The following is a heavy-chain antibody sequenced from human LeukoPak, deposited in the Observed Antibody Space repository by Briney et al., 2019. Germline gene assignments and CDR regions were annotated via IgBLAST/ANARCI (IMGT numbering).Heavy chain of an antibody. CDR1: GFTFDNYA. Sequence: GGSLRLSCAASGFTFDNYAMNWVWQDPGKGLEWISLISWNSGTIGYADSVKGRFTISRDNANNFLYLQMNSLRAEDTALYYCARAYKDRSLAGKKEFFQHWGQGTLVTVSS. D-gene: IGHD6-19*01. J-gene: IGHJ1*01. CDR2: ISWNSGTI. V-gene: IGHV3-9*01. CDR3: ARAYKDRSLAGKKEFFQH.